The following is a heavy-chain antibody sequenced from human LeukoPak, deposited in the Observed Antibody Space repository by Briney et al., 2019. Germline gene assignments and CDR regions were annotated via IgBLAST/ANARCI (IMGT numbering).Heavy chain of an antibody. CDR2: INPKSGGT. J-gene: IGHJ4*02. CDR1: GYTFTDYL. Sequence: ASVKVSCKASGYTFTDYLIHWVRQAPGQGLEYMGWINPKSGGTGYAQKFLGRVTMTRDTSTSTASMELSRLRSDDTAVYLCARDLSTSPTWELDYWGQGTLVTVSS. D-gene: IGHD2/OR15-2a*01. CDR3: ARDLSTSPTWELDY. V-gene: IGHV1-2*02.